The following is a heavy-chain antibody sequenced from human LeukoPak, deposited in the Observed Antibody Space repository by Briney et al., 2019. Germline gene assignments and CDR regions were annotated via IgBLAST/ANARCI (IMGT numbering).Heavy chain of an antibody. Sequence: GGSLRLSCAASGFTFSDYYMSWIRQAPGKGLEWVSYISSSGSTIYYADSVKGRFTISRDNAKNSLYLQMNSLRAEDTAVYYCARDQYYYDSSGYPHSYWGQGTLVTVSS. CDR1: GFTFSDYY. CDR2: ISSSGSTI. CDR3: ARDQYYYDSSGYPHSY. J-gene: IGHJ4*02. V-gene: IGHV3-11*01. D-gene: IGHD3-22*01.